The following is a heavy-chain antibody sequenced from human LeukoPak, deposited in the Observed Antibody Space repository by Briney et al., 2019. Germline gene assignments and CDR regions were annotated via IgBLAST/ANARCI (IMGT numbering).Heavy chain of an antibody. V-gene: IGHV3-74*01. J-gene: IGHJ4*02. Sequence: GGSLRLSCAASGFTFSSYWMHCVRQAPGKGLVWVSLIESDGRSTSYADSVKGRFTISRDNAKNTVYLQMNSLRVEDTAVYYCTRDFKYSSDYWGQGTLVTVSS. D-gene: IGHD6-6*01. CDR1: GFTFSSYW. CDR3: TRDFKYSSDY. CDR2: IESDGRST.